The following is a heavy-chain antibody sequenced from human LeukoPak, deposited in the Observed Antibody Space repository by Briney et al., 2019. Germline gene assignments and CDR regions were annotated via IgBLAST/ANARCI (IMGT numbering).Heavy chain of an antibody. CDR3: ARGAIYGDQGY. J-gene: IGHJ4*02. D-gene: IGHD3-3*01. V-gene: IGHV3-53*01. CDR1: GFTVTNNY. CDR2: IYSGGGT. Sequence: GGSLRLSCAASGFTVTNNYMSWVRQAPGKGLEWVSVIYSGGGTYYTDSVKGRFSISRDNSKNTQYLQMNSLRAEDTAVYYCARGAIYGDQGYWGQGTLVTVSS.